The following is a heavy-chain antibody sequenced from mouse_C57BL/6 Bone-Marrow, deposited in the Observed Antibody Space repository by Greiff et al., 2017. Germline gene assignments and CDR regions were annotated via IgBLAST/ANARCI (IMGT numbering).Heavy chain of an antibody. CDR2: ISSGGDYI. CDR3: TRDLDYSNYGDY. V-gene: IGHV5-9-1*02. Sequence: EVHLVESGEGLVKPGGSLKLSCAASGFTFSSYAMSWVRQTPEKRLEWVAYISSGGDYIYYADTVKGRFTISRDNARNTLYLQMSSLKSEDTAMYYCTRDLDYSNYGDYWGQGTTLTVSS. J-gene: IGHJ2*01. D-gene: IGHD2-5*01. CDR1: GFTFSSYA.